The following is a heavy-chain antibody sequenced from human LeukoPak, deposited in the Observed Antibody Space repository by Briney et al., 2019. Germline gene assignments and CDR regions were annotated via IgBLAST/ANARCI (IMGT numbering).Heavy chain of an antibody. J-gene: IGHJ4*02. CDR1: GFTFSSYA. Sequence: GGSLRLSCAASGFTFSSYAMSWVRQAPGKGLEWVSGISNTGGSTYNADSVKGRFTISRDDSKNTLYLQMNSLRVEDTAVYYCAKDQEQWLVRAFDYWGQGTPVTVSS. CDR2: ISNTGGST. CDR3: AKDQEQWLVRAFDY. D-gene: IGHD6-19*01. V-gene: IGHV3-23*01.